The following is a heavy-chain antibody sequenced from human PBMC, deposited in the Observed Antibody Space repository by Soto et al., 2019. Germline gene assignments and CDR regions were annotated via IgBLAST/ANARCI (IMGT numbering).Heavy chain of an antibody. CDR2: IKTDGSEK. D-gene: IGHD3-10*01. V-gene: IGHV3-7*05. Sequence: EVQLVESGGGLVQPGGSLRLSCAASGFTFSDYWMSWVRQAPGKGLECVANIKTDGSEKYYVDPVKGRFTISRDNAKNSLSLQTNRLRAEDTAVYYCVISMGRGGNAYWGPGTLVGVSS. J-gene: IGHJ4*02. CDR3: VISMGRGGNAY. CDR1: GFTFSDYW.